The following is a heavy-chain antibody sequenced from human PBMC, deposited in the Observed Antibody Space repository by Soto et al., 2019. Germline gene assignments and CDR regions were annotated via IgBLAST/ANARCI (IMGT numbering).Heavy chain of an antibody. D-gene: IGHD2-2*01. J-gene: IGHJ5*02. CDR2: IIPIFGTA. V-gene: IGHV1-69*05. CDR3: ARDLPYCSSTSCYGNWFDP. Sequence: GASVKVSCKASGGTFSSYAISWVRQAPGQGLEWMGGIIPIFGTANYAQKFQSRVTMTRDTSISTAYMELSRLRSDDTAVYYCARDLPYCSSTSCYGNWFDPWGQGTLVTVSS. CDR1: GGTFSSYA.